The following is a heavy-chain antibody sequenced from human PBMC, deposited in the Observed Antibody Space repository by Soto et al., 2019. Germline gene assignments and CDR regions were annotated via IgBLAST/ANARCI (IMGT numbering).Heavy chain of an antibody. J-gene: IGHJ4*02. CDR1: GGSFSGYY. Sequence: QVQLQQWGAGLLKPSETLSLTCAVYGGSFSGYYWSWIRQPPGKGLEWIGEINHSGSTNYNPSLTSRVTISVDTSKNQFSLKLSSVTAADTAVYYCARSHDVDTAMVMRYFDYWGQGTLVTVSS. V-gene: IGHV4-34*01. CDR3: ARSHDVDTAMVMRYFDY. CDR2: INHSGST. D-gene: IGHD5-18*01.